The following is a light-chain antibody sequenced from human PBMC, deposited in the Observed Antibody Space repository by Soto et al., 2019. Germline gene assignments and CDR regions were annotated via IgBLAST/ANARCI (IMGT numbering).Light chain of an antibody. Sequence: DIQMTQSPSSLSASVGDRVTITCRASQGISNYLAWYQQKPGKVPKLLIYAASTLQSGVPSRFSGSGSGTDFTLTISSMQPEYVPTYYCKKYNSAFLFTFGPGTKVDIK. CDR1: QGISNY. CDR3: KKYNSAFLFT. CDR2: AAS. V-gene: IGKV1-27*01. J-gene: IGKJ3*01.